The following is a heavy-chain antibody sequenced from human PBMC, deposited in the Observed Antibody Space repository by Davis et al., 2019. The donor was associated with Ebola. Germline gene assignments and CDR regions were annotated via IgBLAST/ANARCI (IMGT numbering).Heavy chain of an antibody. J-gene: IGHJ5*02. D-gene: IGHD3-22*01. CDR3: ARPNPPSMIVVVIYNWFDP. CDR1: GFTFTGYA. V-gene: IGHV3-30-3*01. CDR2: ISYDGSNK. Sequence: GESLKISCAASGFTFTGYAMHWVRQAPRKGLEWVAVISYDGSNKYYADSVKGRFTISRDNSKNTLYLQMNSLRAEDTAVYYCARPNPPSMIVVVIYNWFDPWGQGTLVTVSS.